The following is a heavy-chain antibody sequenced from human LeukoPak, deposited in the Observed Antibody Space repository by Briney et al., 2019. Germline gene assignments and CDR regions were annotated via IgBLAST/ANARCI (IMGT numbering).Heavy chain of an antibody. CDR2: ISAYNGNT. Sequence: GASVKVSCKASGYTFPSYGISWVRQAPGQALEWMVWISAYNGNTIYAQKLQGRVTITTATSTSTAYMELRGLRSDDTAVYYCARDCSGFGSTSCYGAFDIWGQGTMVTVSS. V-gene: IGHV1-18*01. D-gene: IGHD2-2*01. CDR1: GYTFPSYG. CDR3: ARDCSGFGSTSCYGAFDI. J-gene: IGHJ3*02.